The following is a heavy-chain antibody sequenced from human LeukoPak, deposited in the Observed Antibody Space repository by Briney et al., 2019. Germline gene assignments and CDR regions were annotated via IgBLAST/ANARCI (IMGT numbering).Heavy chain of an antibody. CDR1: GFTFSSYS. Sequence: GGSLRLSCAASGFTFSSYSMNWVRQAPGKGLEWVSSISRSSGYIYHADSVKGRFTISRENAKNSLYLQMNSLRAEDTAVYYCARDRHHRFGELFPWGQGTRVTVSS. D-gene: IGHD3-10*01. CDR2: ISRSSGYI. V-gene: IGHV3-21*01. J-gene: IGHJ4*02. CDR3: ARDRHHRFGELFP.